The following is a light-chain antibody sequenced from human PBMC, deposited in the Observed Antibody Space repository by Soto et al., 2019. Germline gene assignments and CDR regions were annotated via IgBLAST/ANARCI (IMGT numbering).Light chain of an antibody. V-gene: IGKV3-15*01. CDR2: GAA. J-gene: IGKJ1*01. CDR1: QSVSSK. CDR3: QQYNNWPGT. Sequence: IVLTQSPGTLSVSPGERATLSCRASQSVSSKLAWYQQKPGQAPRLLFYGAATGATGITARFSGSGSETEFTLSISSLQSEEFAVYYCQQYNNWPGTFGRGTKVEIK.